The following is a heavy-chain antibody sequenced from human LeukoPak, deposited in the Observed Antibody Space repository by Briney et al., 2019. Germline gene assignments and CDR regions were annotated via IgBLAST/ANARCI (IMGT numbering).Heavy chain of an antibody. CDR3: ARDAYGSGSYFLYYFDY. CDR1: GYTFTGYY. J-gene: IGHJ4*02. CDR2: INPSGAST. Sequence: ASVKVSCKASGYTFTGYYMHWVRQAPGQGLEWMGIINPSGASTTYAHKFQGRVTMTRDTSTSTVYMDLSSLRSEDTAVYYCARDAYGSGSYFLYYFDYWGQGTLVTVSS. V-gene: IGHV1-46*01. D-gene: IGHD3-10*01.